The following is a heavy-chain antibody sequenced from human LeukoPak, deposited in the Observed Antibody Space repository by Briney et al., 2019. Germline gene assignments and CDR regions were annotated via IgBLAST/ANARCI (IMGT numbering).Heavy chain of an antibody. CDR1: GFTFSSYS. CDR3: ARSYGSGGPWGYYFDY. CDR2: ISSSSSTI. Sequence: PGGSLRLSCAASGFTFSSYSMNWVRQAPGKGLEWVSYISSSSSTIYYADSVKGRFTISRDNAKNSLYLQMDSLRAEDTAVYYCARSYGSGGPWGYYFDYWGQGTLVTVSS. D-gene: IGHD3-10*01. V-gene: IGHV3-48*04. J-gene: IGHJ4*02.